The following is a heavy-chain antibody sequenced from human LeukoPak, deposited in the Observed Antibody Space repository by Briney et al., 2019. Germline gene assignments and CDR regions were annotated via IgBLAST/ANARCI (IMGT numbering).Heavy chain of an antibody. V-gene: IGHV3-33*01. CDR3: AREVWSGYAPFDY. D-gene: IGHD3-3*01. Sequence: PGRSLRVSCAASGFTFSSYGMHWVRQAPGKGLEWVAVIWYDGSNKYYADSVKGRFTISRDNSKNTLYLQMNSLRAEDTAVYYCAREVWSGYAPFDYWGQGTLVTVSS. CDR2: IWYDGSNK. J-gene: IGHJ4*02. CDR1: GFTFSSYG.